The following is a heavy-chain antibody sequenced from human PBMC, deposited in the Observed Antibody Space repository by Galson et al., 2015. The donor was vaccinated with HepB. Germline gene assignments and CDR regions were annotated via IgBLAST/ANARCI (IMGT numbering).Heavy chain of an antibody. CDR2: IYSGGST. V-gene: IGHV3-53*01. D-gene: IGHD6-13*01. CDR1: GFTVSSNY. J-gene: IGHJ5*02. CDR3: ARYDSSSWFNWFDP. Sequence: SLRLSCAASGFTVSSNYMSWVRQAPGKGLEWVSVIYSGGSTYYADSVKGRFTISRDNSKNTLYLQMNSLRAEDTAVYYCARYDSSSWFNWFDPWGQGTLVTVSS.